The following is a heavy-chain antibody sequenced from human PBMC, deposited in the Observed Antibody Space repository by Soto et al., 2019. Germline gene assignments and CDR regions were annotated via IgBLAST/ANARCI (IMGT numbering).Heavy chain of an antibody. V-gene: IGHV1-18*01. Sequence: QVQLVQSGAEVKKPGASVKVSCKASGYTFTSYGISWVRQAPGQGLEWMGWISAYNGNTNYAQKLQGRVTMTTDTSTSTGYMELRGLRSDDTAVDYCAGGGATRPFYYCYGMDVWGQGTTVTVSS. D-gene: IGHD1-26*01. CDR2: ISAYNGNT. CDR3: AGGGATRPFYYCYGMDV. J-gene: IGHJ6*02. CDR1: GYTFTSYG.